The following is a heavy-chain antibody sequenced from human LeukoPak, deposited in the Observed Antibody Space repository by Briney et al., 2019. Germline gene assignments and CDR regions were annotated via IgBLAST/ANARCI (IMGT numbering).Heavy chain of an antibody. CDR3: AREWGDPTLYYYYGMDV. D-gene: IGHD2-21*02. Sequence: SGTLSLTCAVSGGSISSSNWWSWVRQPPGKGLEWIGEIYHSGSTNYNPSLKSRVTISVDKSKNQFSLKLSSVTAADTAVYYCAREWGDPTLYYYYGMDVWGKGTTVTVSS. J-gene: IGHJ6*04. CDR2: IYHSGST. V-gene: IGHV4-4*02. CDR1: GGSISSSNW.